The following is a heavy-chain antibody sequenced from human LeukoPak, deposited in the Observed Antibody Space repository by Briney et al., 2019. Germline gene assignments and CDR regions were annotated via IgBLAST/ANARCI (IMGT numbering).Heavy chain of an antibody. CDR3: ARVPDSNYPYYFDY. CDR2: IYHSGST. J-gene: IGHJ4*02. Sequence: SETLSLTCTVSGYSISTAYYWGWIRQPPGKGLEWIGSIYHSGSTYYNPSLKSRVTISVDTSKNQFSLKLSSVTAADTAVYYCARVPDSNYPYYFDYWGQGTLVTVSS. D-gene: IGHD4-11*01. V-gene: IGHV4-38-2*02. CDR1: GYSISTAYY.